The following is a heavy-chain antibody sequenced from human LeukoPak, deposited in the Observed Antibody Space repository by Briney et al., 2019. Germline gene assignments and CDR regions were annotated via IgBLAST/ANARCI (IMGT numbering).Heavy chain of an antibody. V-gene: IGHV4-59*01. CDR3: ARHRYYYDSSGYYYQP. J-gene: IGHJ5*02. CDR2: IYYSGST. CDR1: GASISSYY. Sequence: SETLSLTCTVSGASISSYYWSWIRQPPGKGLEMIGYIYYSGSTNYNPSLKSRVTISVDTSKNQFSLRLSSVTAADTAVYYCARHRYYYDSSGYYYQPWGQGTLVTVSS. D-gene: IGHD3-22*01.